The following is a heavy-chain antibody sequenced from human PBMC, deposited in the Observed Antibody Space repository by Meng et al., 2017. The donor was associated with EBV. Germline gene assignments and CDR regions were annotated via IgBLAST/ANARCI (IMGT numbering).Heavy chain of an antibody. V-gene: IGHV1-69*01. CDR2: FLPTLGAP. Sequence: QVRLVQRAAGVKKPGSSVRVSCKTSGGPFRNYAISWVRQAPGQGLEWLGGFLPTLGAPNYAQKFHGRVSITADESTSTHYMDLSSLRSEDTAVYYCASESGRGYTSDYWGQGTLVTVFS. CDR1: GGPFRNYA. D-gene: IGHD3-10*01. J-gene: IGHJ4*02. CDR3: ASESGRGYTSDY.